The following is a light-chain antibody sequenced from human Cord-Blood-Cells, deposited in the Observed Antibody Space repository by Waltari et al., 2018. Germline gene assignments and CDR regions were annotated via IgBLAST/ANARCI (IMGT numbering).Light chain of an antibody. CDR2: AAS. Sequence: DIQMTQSPSSLSACVGARVTITCRASPSISSYLNSYQQKPGKAPKLLIYAASSLQSWVPSRFSGSGSGTDFTLTISSLQPEDFATYYCQQSYSTPWTFGQGTKVEIK. CDR3: QQSYSTPWT. V-gene: IGKV1-39*01. J-gene: IGKJ1*01. CDR1: PSISSY.